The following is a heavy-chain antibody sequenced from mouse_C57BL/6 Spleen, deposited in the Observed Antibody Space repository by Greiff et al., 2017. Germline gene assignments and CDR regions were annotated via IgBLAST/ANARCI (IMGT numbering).Heavy chain of an antibody. V-gene: IGHV5-4*03. Sequence: EVKLVESGGGLVQPGGSLKLSCAASGFTFSSYAMSWVRQTPGKRLEWVATISDGGSYTYYPDNVKGRFTISRDNAKNNLYLQMSHLKSEDTAMYYCARALIDSSGYAYWGQGTLVTVSA. J-gene: IGHJ3*01. D-gene: IGHD3-2*02. CDR1: GFTFSSYA. CDR3: ARALIDSSGYAY. CDR2: ISDGGSYT.